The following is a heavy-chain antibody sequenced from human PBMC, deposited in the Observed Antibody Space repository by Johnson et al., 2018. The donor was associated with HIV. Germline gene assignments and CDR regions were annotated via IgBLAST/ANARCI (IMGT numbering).Heavy chain of an antibody. V-gene: IGHV3-30*04. D-gene: IGHD6-13*01. J-gene: IGHJ3*02. CDR3: VKGMDSSSWYAFDI. CDR2: ISYDGGNK. CDR1: GFTFNSYA. Sequence: QVQLVESGGGVVQPGRSLRLFCAASGFTFNSYAMHWVRQAPGKGLEWVAVISYDGGNKYYADSVKGRFTISRDNSKNTLYLQMNSLRAEDTAIYYCVKGMDSSSWYAFDIWGQGTMVTVSS.